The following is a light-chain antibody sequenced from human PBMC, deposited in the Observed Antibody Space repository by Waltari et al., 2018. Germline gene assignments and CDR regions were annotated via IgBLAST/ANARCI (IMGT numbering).Light chain of an antibody. CDR2: VNSDGSH. Sequence: QLVLTQSPSASASLGASVKLTCTLSSGHSSNIIPRLQQQPGKGPRYLMKVNSDGSHWKGDGIPDRFSGSSSGAERYLTIPSLQSEDEADYYCETGGHGTWVFGGGTKLTVL. J-gene: IGLJ3*02. CDR3: ETGGHGTWV. V-gene: IGLV4-69*01. CDR1: SGHSSNI.